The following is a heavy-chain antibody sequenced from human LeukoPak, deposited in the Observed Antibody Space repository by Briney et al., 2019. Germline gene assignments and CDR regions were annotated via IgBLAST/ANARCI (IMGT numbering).Heavy chain of an antibody. J-gene: IGHJ4*02. CDR2: ISGSGGST. V-gene: IGHV3-23*01. Sequence: GGSLRLSCAASGFTFSSYAMSWVRQAPGKGLEWVSAISGSGGSTYYADSVKGRITISRDNAKNSLYLQMNSLRAEDTAVYYCARDPRIAVAIFDYWGQGTLVTVSS. CDR3: ARDPRIAVAIFDY. CDR1: GFTFSSYA. D-gene: IGHD6-19*01.